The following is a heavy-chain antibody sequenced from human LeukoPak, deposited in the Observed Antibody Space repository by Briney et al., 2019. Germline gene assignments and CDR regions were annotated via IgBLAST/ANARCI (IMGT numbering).Heavy chain of an antibody. V-gene: IGHV3-23*01. J-gene: IGHJ6*02. CDR1: VFTFSTYA. CDR3: AKSGGLSGSGRLAMDV. D-gene: IGHD3-10*01. Sequence: GGSLRLSRAASVFTFSTYAMSWVPLAPGKGLEWGSGIRGSGGSTYYADSVKGRFTSSRDNSNNTLYVQMNSLRVEDTAVYYCAKSGGLSGSGRLAMDVWGQGTTVTVSS. CDR2: IRGSGGST.